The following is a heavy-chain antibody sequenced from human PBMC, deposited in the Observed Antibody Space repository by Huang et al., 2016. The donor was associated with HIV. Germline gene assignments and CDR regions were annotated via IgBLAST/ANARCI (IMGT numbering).Heavy chain of an antibody. V-gene: IGHV3-30*02. J-gene: IGHJ3*02. Sequence: QVQLVESGGGVVQPGGSLRLSCAASGFTFSSYGMHWVSQAPGKGLEWVTFRRYDGSNKYYADSGRGRFTISRDNSKNTLYLQMNSLRAEDTAVYYCAKGSMANAFDIWGQGTMVTVSS. CDR3: AKGSMANAFDI. CDR1: GFTFSSYG. D-gene: IGHD3-10*01. CDR2: RRYDGSNK.